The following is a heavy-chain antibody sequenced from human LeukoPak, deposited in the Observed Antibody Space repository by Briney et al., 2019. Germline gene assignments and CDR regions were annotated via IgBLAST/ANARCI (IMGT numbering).Heavy chain of an antibody. J-gene: IGHJ4*02. Sequence: SETLSLTCTVSGGSISSYYWNWIRQPAGKGLEWIGRIYTSGNTNYNPSLKSRVTMSVDTSKNQFSLKLGSVTAADTAVYYCARADGTTTYFDYWGQGTLVTVSS. CDR2: IYTSGNT. CDR1: GGSISSYY. D-gene: IGHD1-7*01. CDR3: ARADGTTTYFDY. V-gene: IGHV4-4*07.